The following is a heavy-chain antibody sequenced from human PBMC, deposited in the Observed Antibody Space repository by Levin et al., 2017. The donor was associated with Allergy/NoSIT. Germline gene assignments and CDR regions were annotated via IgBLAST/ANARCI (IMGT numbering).Heavy chain of an antibody. V-gene: IGHV3-23*01. CDR2: ISGSGGST. Sequence: GESLKISCAASGFTFSSYAMSCVRQAPGKGLEWVAAISGSGGSTYYADSVKGRFAISRDNSKDTLYLQMDSLRAEDPAVYYCAKEDSRRHDGCCVHWGQRTLVTVCS. CDR1: GFTFSSYA. D-gene: IGHD1-1*01. J-gene: IGHJ4*02. CDR3: AKEDSRRHDGCCVH.